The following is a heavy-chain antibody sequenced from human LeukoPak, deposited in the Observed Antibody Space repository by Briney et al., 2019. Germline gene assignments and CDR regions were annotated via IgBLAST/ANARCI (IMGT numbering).Heavy chain of an antibody. J-gene: IGHJ4*02. Sequence: PGGSLRLSCAASGFTFSSYAMSWVRQAPGKGLEWVSTINNSGDRTYYTDSVKGRFTISRDNSKNTLYLQMNSPRAEDTAVYYCARRAGAYSHPYDYWGQGTLVTVSS. CDR3: ARRAGAYSHPYDY. D-gene: IGHD4/OR15-4a*01. CDR2: INNSGDRT. V-gene: IGHV3-23*01. CDR1: GFTFSSYA.